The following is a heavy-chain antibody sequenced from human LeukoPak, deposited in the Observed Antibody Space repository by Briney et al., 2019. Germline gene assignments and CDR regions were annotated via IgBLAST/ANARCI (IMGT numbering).Heavy chain of an antibody. CDR2: IYPCGSDT. Sequence: GESLKISCKGSGYRFTDYWIGWVRQMPGKGLEWMGIIYPCGSDTIYSPSFQGQVTISADESISTAYLQWSSLKASDTAMYYCARREGSSWSFDYWGQGTLVTVSS. J-gene: IGHJ4*02. CDR1: GYRFTDYW. CDR3: ARREGSSWSFDY. V-gene: IGHV5-51*01. D-gene: IGHD6-13*01.